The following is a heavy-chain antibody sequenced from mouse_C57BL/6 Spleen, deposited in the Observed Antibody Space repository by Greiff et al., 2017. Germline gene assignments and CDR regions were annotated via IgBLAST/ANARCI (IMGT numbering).Heavy chain of an antibody. Sequence: DVQLQESGGDLVKPGGSLKLSCAASGYTFSSYGMSWVRQTTDKRLEWVATISSCGSYTYYQESVKGRFTISRDNAKNTLYLQLSSLQSEDTAMYYCARHRCSYGVDDWGQGTLVTVSA. J-gene: IGHJ3*01. CDR1: GYTFSSYG. CDR2: ISSCGSYT. D-gene: IGHD1-1*01. V-gene: IGHV5-6*01. CDR3: ARHRCSYGVDD.